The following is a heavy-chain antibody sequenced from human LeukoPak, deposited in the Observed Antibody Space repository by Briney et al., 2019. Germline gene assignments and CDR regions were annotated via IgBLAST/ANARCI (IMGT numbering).Heavy chain of an antibody. V-gene: IGHV1-2*02. Sequence: GASVKVSCKASGGTFSSYAISWVRQAPGQGLEWMGWINPNSGGTNYAQKFQGRVTMTRDTSISTAYMELSRLRSDDTAVYYCARAQGRRTHATISKSQEYGMDVWGQGTTVTVSS. CDR3: ARAQGRRTHATISKSQEYGMDV. D-gene: IGHD5-12*01. CDR1: GGTFSSYA. J-gene: IGHJ6*02. CDR2: INPNSGGT.